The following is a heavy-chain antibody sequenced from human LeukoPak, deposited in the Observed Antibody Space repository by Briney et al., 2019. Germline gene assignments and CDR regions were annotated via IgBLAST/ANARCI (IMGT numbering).Heavy chain of an antibody. CDR1: GYSISSGYY. D-gene: IGHD3-10*01. J-gene: IGHJ5*02. V-gene: IGHV4-38-2*02. CDR2: IYHSGST. Sequence: SETLSLTCTVSGYSISSGYYWGWIRQPPGKGLEWIGSIYHSGSTYYNPSLKSRVTISVDTSKNQFSLKLSSVTAADTAVYYCARAWGSGSYLVSRNNWFDPWGQGTLVTVSS. CDR3: ARAWGSGSYLVSRNNWFDP.